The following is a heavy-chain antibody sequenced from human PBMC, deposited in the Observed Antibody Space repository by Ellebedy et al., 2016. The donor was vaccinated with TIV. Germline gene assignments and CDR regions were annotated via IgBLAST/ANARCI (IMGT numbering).Heavy chain of an antibody. Sequence: SETLSLXCAVSGDSISSSYWWIWLRQPPGKGLEWIGEIYHSGSTNYNPSLKSRVTISVDKSKNQFYLKMNSVTAADTAVYYCARRYCSGGYCYSVYWGQGTLVTVSS. CDR1: GDSISSSYW. CDR2: IYHSGST. V-gene: IGHV4-4*02. CDR3: ARRYCSGGYCYSVY. D-gene: IGHD2-15*01. J-gene: IGHJ4*02.